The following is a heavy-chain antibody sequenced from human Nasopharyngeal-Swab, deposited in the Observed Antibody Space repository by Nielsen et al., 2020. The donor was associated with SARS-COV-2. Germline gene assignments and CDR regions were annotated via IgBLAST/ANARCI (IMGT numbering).Heavy chain of an antibody. CDR3: ARDRIAAAGYYYYGMDV. CDR2: IYYSGST. V-gene: IGHV4-59*01. J-gene: IGHJ6*02. CDR1: GGSISSYY. D-gene: IGHD6-13*01. Sequence: SETLSLTCTVSGGSISSYYWSWIRQPPGKGPEWIGYIYYSGSTNYNPSLKSRVTISVDTSKNQFSLKLSSVTAADTAVYYCARDRIAAAGYYYYGMDVWGQGTTVTVPS.